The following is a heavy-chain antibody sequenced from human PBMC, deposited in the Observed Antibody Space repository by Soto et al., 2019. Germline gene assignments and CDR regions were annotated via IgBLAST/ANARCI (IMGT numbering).Heavy chain of an antibody. CDR2: IYYSGST. CDR3: ARYSYDQDYFDY. Sequence: SETLSLTCTVSGGSISSYHWSWIRQPPGKGLEWIGYIYYSGSTNYNPSLKSRVTISVDTSKNQFSLKLSSVTAADTAVYYCARYSYDQDYFDYWGQGTLVTVSS. V-gene: IGHV4-59*01. CDR1: GGSISSYH. D-gene: IGHD5-18*01. J-gene: IGHJ4*02.